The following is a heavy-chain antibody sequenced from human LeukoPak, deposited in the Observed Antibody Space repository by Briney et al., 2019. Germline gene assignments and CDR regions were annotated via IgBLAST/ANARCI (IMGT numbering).Heavy chain of an antibody. D-gene: IGHD6-13*01. V-gene: IGHV1-2*02. Sequence: ASVKASCKASGYTFTGYYMHWVRQAPGQGLEWMGWINPNSGGTNYAQKFQGRVTMTRDTSISTAYMELSRLRSDDTAVYYCARGQRGAAANWFDPWGQGTLVTVSS. J-gene: IGHJ5*02. CDR3: ARGQRGAAANWFDP. CDR1: GYTFTGYY. CDR2: INPNSGGT.